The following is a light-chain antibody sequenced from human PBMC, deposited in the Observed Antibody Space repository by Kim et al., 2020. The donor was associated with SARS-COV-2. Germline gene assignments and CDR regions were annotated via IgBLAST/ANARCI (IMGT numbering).Light chain of an antibody. Sequence: PGERATRSCRASQKSDTCVAWYQQRPGQAPRLRVYDASNRATGVPDRFSGSGSGTDFTLTISSLEPEDFSIYYCQQRNSWPPAVTFGGGTKVDIK. CDR2: DAS. J-gene: IGKJ4*01. CDR1: QKSDTC. V-gene: IGKV3-11*01. CDR3: QQRNSWPPAVT.